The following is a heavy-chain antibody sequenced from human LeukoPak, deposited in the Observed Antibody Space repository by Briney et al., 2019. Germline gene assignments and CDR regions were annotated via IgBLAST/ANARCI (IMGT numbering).Heavy chain of an antibody. CDR3: AKDSTGHYYGSGSYGF. D-gene: IGHD3-10*01. J-gene: IGHJ4*02. CDR2: ISDSGVNT. Sequence: GGSLRLSCAASGFTFSSYAMSWVRQAPGKGLEWVSVISDSGVNTYFADSVKGRFTISRDNSKNTLYLQMNSLRAEDTAVYYCAKDSTGHYYGSGSYGFWGQGTLVTVSS. V-gene: IGHV3-23*01. CDR1: GFTFSSYA.